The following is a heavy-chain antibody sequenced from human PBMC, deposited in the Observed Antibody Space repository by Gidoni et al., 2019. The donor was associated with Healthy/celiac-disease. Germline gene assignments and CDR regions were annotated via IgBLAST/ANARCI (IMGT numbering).Heavy chain of an antibody. D-gene: IGHD6-19*01. CDR1: GFTFSSYA. V-gene: IGHV3-30-3*01. CDR3: ARDGRGSSGLLEYYFDY. CDR2: ISYDGSNK. J-gene: IGHJ4*02. Sequence: QVQLVESGGGVVQPGRSLRLSCAASGFTFSSYAMHWVRQAPGKGLEWVAVISYDGSNKYYADSVKGRFTISRDNSKNTLYLQMNSLRAEDTAVYYCARDGRGSSGLLEYYFDYWGQGTLVTVSS.